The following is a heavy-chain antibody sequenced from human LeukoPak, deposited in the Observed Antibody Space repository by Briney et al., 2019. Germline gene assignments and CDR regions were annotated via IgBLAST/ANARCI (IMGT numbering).Heavy chain of an antibody. D-gene: IGHD6-6*01. CDR3: ARHRAAHPSYYYGMDV. J-gene: IGHJ6*02. V-gene: IGHV4-34*01. Sequence: PSETLSLTCAVYGGSFSGYYWSWIRQPPGKGLEWIGEINHSGSTNYNPSLKSRVTISVDTSKNQFSLKLSSVTAADTAVYYCARHRAAHPSYYYGMDVWGQGTTVTVSS. CDR2: INHSGST. CDR1: GGSFSGYY.